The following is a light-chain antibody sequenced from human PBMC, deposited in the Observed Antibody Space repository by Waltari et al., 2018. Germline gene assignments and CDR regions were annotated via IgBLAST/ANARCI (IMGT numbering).Light chain of an antibody. J-gene: IGKJ4*01. CDR1: QSLLYSSNNKNS. CDR2: WAS. Sequence: DIVMTQSPDSLAVSLGERATTNCKSSQSLLYSSNNKNSLTWYQQKPGQPPKLLIYWASTRESGVPDRFSGSGSGTDFTLTISSLQAEDVAVYYCQQYYSLPLTFGGGTKVEIK. V-gene: IGKV4-1*01. CDR3: QQYYSLPLT.